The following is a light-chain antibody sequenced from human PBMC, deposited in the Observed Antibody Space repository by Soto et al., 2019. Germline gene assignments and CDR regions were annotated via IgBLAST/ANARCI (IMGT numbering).Light chain of an antibody. CDR3: SSYAGSNEGV. V-gene: IGLV2-8*01. J-gene: IGLJ1*01. Sequence: HSVLPKSFSASVFRGQAVSISWTETSSDVGGYNYVSWYQQHPGKAPKLMIYEVSKRPSGVPDRFSGSKSGNTASLTVSGLQAEDEADSYCSSYAGSNEGVFGTGTKVTVI. CDR2: EVS. CDR1: SSDVGGYNY.